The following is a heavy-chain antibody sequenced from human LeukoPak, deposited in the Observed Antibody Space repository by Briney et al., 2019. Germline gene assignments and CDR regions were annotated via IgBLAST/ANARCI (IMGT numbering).Heavy chain of an antibody. CDR1: GFTFSSYG. CDR3: AKGGEMATIGGIGGYFDY. J-gene: IGHJ4*02. V-gene: IGHV3-30*18. Sequence: GRSLRLSCAASGFTFSSYGMHWVRQAPGEGLEWVAVISYDGSNKYYADSVKGRFTISRDNSKNTLYLQMNSLRAEDTAVYYCAKGGEMATIGGIGGYFDYWGQGTLVTVSS. D-gene: IGHD5-24*01. CDR2: ISYDGSNK.